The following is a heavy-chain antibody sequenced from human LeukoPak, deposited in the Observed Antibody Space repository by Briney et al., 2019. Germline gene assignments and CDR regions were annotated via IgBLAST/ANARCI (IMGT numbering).Heavy chain of an antibody. CDR3: ARDYYDSSGDAFDI. J-gene: IGHJ3*02. CDR2: IYYSGST. CDR1: GGSISSYY. Sequence: QVQLQESGPGLVKPSQTLSLTCTVSGGSISSYYWSWIRQPPGKGLEWIGYIYYSGSTNYNPSLKSRVTISVDTSKNQFSLKLSSVAAADTAVYYCARDYYDSSGDAFDIWGQGTMVTVSS. D-gene: IGHD3-22*01. V-gene: IGHV4-59*01.